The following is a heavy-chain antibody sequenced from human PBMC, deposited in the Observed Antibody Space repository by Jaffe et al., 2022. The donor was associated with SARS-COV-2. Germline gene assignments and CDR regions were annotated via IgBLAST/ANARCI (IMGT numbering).Heavy chain of an antibody. D-gene: IGHD2-15*01. CDR3: ARHNGVVVAVDY. CDR2: IYYSGST. Sequence: QLQLQESGPGLVKPSETLSLTCTVSGGSISSSTYYWGWIRQPPGRGLEWIGTIYYSGSTYYKPSLKSRVTISVDTSKNQFSLKLSSVTAADTAVYYCARHNGVVVAVDYWGQGTLVTVSS. CDR1: GGSISSSTYY. J-gene: IGHJ4*02. V-gene: IGHV4-39*01.